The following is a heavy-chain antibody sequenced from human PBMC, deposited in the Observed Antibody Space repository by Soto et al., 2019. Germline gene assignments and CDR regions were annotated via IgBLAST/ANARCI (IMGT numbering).Heavy chain of an antibody. CDR3: ARVYDGYLDY. V-gene: IGHV3-23*01. CDR1: GFTFRIYA. J-gene: IGHJ4*02. Sequence: PGGSLRLSCAASGFTFRIYAMSWVRQAPGKGLEWVSTISGNGGTSYADFVRGRFTISRDNSKNTLYLQMNSLRAEDTAVYYCARVYDGYLDYWGQGTQVTVSS. D-gene: IGHD3-3*01. CDR2: ISGNGGT.